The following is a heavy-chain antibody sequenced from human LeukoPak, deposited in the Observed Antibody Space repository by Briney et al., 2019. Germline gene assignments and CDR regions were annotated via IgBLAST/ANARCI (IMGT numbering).Heavy chain of an antibody. D-gene: IGHD6-13*01. Sequence: SETLSLTCTVSGVSISSGSYYWSWIRQPAGKGLEWIGRVYTRGTTSYNPSLKSRVTISVDKSKNHFSLELSSVTAADTAVYYCARDRGIASTGDTLDYWGPGTLVTVSS. V-gene: IGHV4-61*02. CDR2: VYTRGTT. J-gene: IGHJ4*02. CDR1: GVSISSGSYY. CDR3: ARDRGIASTGDTLDY.